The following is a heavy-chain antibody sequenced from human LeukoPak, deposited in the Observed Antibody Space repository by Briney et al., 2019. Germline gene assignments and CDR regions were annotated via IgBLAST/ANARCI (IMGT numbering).Heavy chain of an antibody. CDR1: GGTFSSYA. CDR2: IIPILGIA. V-gene: IGHV1-69*04. J-gene: IGHJ6*03. D-gene: IGHD2-2*02. Sequence: ASVKVSCKASGGTFSSYAISWVRQAPGQGLEWMGRIIPILGIANYAQKFQGRVTITADKSTSTAYMELSSLRSEDTAVYYCARGGNICSSTSCYKSRLMDVWGKGTTVTVSS. CDR3: ARGGNICSSTSCYKSRLMDV.